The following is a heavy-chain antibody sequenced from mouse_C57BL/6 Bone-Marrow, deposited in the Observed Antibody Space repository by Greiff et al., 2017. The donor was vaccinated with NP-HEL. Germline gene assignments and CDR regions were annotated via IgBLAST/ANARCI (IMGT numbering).Heavy chain of an antibody. V-gene: IGHV1-36*01. Sequence: VQLQQSGPVLVKPGPSVKISCKASGFTFTDYYMHWVKQSHGKSLEWIGLVYPYNGGTSYNQKFKGKATLTVDKSSSTAYMELNSLTSADSAVYYCARSNYGSSDYAMDDWGQGTSVTVSS. CDR2: VYPYNGGT. CDR1: GFTFTDYY. D-gene: IGHD1-1*01. J-gene: IGHJ4*01. CDR3: ARSNYGSSDYAMDD.